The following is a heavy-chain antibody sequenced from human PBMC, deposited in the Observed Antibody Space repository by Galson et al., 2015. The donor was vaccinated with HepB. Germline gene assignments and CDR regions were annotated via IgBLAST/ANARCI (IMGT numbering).Heavy chain of an antibody. V-gene: IGHV3-21*01. J-gene: IGHJ4*02. CDR2: ISGSSSYI. CDR1: GFTFSSYS. CDR3: ERGLREGITIFGVVLSGLFDY. D-gene: IGHD3-3*01. Sequence: SLRLSCAASGFTFSSYSMNWVRQAPGKGLEWVSSISGSSSYIYYADSVKGRFTISRDNAKNSLYLQMNSLRAEDTAVYYCERGLREGITIFGVVLSGLFDYWGQGTLVTVSS.